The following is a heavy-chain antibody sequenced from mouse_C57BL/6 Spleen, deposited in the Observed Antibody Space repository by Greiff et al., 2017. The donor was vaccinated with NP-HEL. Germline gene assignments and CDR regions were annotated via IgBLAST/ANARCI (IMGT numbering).Heavy chain of an antibody. J-gene: IGHJ4*01. D-gene: IGHD3-3*01. CDR3: ARHEDRGRVLEGSMDY. CDR2: FYPGSGNI. V-gene: IGHV1-62-2*01. CDR1: GYTFTEYT. Sequence: QIQLQQSGAELVKPGASVKLSCKASGYTFTEYTIHWVKQRSGQGLEWIGWFYPGSGNIKYNEKFKDKATLPADKSSSTDYMALRRLTSEDSAVYFCARHEDRGRVLEGSMDYWGQGTSVTVSS.